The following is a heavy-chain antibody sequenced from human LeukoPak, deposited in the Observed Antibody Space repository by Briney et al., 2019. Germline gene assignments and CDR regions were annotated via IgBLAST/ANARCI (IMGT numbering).Heavy chain of an antibody. D-gene: IGHD3-10*01. Sequence: GGSLRLSCAASGFTFSSYEMNWVRQAPGKGLEWVSYICSSGSTIYYADSVKGRFTISRDNAKNSLYLQMNSLRAEDTAVYYCARSTMGADIWGQGTMVTVSS. CDR1: GFTFSSYE. V-gene: IGHV3-48*03. CDR2: ICSSGSTI. J-gene: IGHJ3*02. CDR3: ARSTMGADI.